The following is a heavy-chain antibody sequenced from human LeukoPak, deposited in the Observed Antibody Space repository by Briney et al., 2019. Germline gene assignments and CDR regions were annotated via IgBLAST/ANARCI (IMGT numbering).Heavy chain of an antibody. D-gene: IGHD5-18*01. Sequence: SVKVSCKASGYTFTSYAISWVRQAPGQGLEWRGGIIPIFGTANYAQKFQGRVTITADESTSTAYMELSSLRSEDTAVYYCARRNIQLWPHNWFDPWGQGTLVTVSS. CDR1: GYTFTSYA. V-gene: IGHV1-69*13. J-gene: IGHJ5*02. CDR3: ARRNIQLWPHNWFDP. CDR2: IIPIFGTA.